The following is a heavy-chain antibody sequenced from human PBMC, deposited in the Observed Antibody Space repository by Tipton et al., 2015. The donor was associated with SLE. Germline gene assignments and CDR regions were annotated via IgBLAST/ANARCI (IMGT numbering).Heavy chain of an antibody. CDR1: GGSIRDYY. Sequence: TLSLTCTVSGGSIRDYYWTWIRQPAGKGLEWIGRIFSGGNTKYNAPLTSRVTISIDTSKNQFSLKLTSVTAADMAVYYCTRGSPGRSGRDYKDYHNGMDVWGQGTTVTVSS. CDR2: IFSGGNT. V-gene: IGHV4-4*07. CDR3: TRGSPGRSGRDYKDYHNGMDV. J-gene: IGHJ6*02. D-gene: IGHD3-10*01.